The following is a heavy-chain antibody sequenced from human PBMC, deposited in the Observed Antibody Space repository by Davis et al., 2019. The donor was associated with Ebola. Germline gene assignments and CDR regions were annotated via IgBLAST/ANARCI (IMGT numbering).Heavy chain of an antibody. J-gene: IGHJ3*02. CDR1: GYTFLGYY. CDR2: INANSGAT. V-gene: IGHV1-2*04. CDR3: ARDLGTAMPSGALDI. D-gene: IGHD5-18*01. Sequence: ASVKVSCKASGYTFLGYYIHWVLHAPGHGLESMVWINANSGATNYAQKFQGWVTMTRDTSISTAYMELSRLRSDDTAVYYCARDLGTAMPSGALDIWGQGTTVTVSS.